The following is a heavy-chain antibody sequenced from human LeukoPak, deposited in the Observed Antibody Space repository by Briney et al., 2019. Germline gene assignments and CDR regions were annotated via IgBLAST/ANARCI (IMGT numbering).Heavy chain of an antibody. CDR2: ISSSSSYI. D-gene: IGHD3-16*02. V-gene: IGHV3-21*01. CDR3: ARVFRGSYRS. Sequence: PGGSLRLSCAASGFTFSSYAMSWVRQAPGKGLEWVSSISSSSSYIYYADSVKGRFTISRDNAKNSLYLQMNSLRAEDTAVYYCARVFRGSYRSWGQGTLVTVSS. CDR1: GFTFSSYA. J-gene: IGHJ4*02.